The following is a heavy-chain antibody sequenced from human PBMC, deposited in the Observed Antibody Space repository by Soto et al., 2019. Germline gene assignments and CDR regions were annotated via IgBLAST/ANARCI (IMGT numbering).Heavy chain of an antibody. D-gene: IGHD3-22*01. Sequence: SETLSLTCAVYGGSFSGHSWTWIRQSPGKGLEWIGDINHSGRVNYSPFLKSRVTISLDTSKNQFSLTLSAVTAADTAMYYCSTRAYDTNGYYRFDPWGQGTLVTVSS. CDR2: INHSGRV. CDR3: STRAYDTNGYYRFDP. CDR1: GGSFSGHS. J-gene: IGHJ5*01. V-gene: IGHV4-34*01.